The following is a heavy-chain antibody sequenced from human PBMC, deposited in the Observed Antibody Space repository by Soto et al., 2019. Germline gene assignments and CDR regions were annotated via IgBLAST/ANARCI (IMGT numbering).Heavy chain of an antibody. D-gene: IGHD4-17*01. CDR2: IWYDGSNK. V-gene: IGHV3-33*01. CDR3: ASLVTTSDYYYMDV. CDR1: GFTFSSYG. J-gene: IGHJ6*03. Sequence: GGSLRLSCAASGFTFSSYGMHWVRQAPGKGLEWVAVIWYDGSNKYYADSVKGRFTISRDNSKNTLYLQMNSLRAEDTAVYYCASLVTTSDYYYMDVWGKGTTVTVSS.